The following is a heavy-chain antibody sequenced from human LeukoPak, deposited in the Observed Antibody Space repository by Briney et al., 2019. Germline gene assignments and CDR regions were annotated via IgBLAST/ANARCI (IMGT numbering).Heavy chain of an antibody. CDR3: ARDIPNCSSTSCSSDAFDI. V-gene: IGHV1-18*01. Sequence: GASVKVSCKASGYTFTSYGISWVRQAPGQGLEWMGWISAYNGNTNYAQKLQGRVTMTTDTSTSTAYMELRSLRSDDTAVYYCARDIPNCSSTSCSSDAFDIWGQGTMVTVSS. CDR1: GYTFTSYG. D-gene: IGHD2-2*01. J-gene: IGHJ3*02. CDR2: ISAYNGNT.